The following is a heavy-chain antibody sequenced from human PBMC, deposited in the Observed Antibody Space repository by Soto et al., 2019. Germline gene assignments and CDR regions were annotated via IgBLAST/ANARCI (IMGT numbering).Heavy chain of an antibody. D-gene: IGHD2-21*02. Sequence: QVQLQESGPGLVKPSETLSLTCTVSGGSISSYYWSWIRQPPGKGLEWIGYIYYSGSTNYNPSLKSRVTISVDTSMNQFSLKLSSVTAADTAVYYCARHNPLCGGDCYSFDYWGQGTLVTVSS. V-gene: IGHV4-59*08. CDR1: GGSISSYY. CDR2: IYYSGST. J-gene: IGHJ4*02. CDR3: ARHNPLCGGDCYSFDY.